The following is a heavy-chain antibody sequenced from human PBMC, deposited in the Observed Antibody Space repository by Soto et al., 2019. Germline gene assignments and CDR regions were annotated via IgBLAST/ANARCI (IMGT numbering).Heavy chain of an antibody. CDR2: INHSGST. CDR3: ARACSSSWYWRANYFDY. D-gene: IGHD6-13*01. V-gene: IGHV4-34*01. CDR1: VGSFIGYY. J-gene: IGHJ4*02. Sequence: SETLSLTCAFYVGSFIGYYWSWIRQPPGKGLEWIGEINHSGSTNYNPSLKSRVTISVDTSKNQFSLKLSSVTAADTAVYYCARACSSSWYWRANYFDYWGQGTLVTVSS.